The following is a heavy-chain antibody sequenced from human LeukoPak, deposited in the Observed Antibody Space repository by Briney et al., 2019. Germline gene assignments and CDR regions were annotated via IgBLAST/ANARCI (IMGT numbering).Heavy chain of an antibody. CDR3: ARGLGYCNTPDCPARVHCFDY. CDR1: GYTFTGYY. CDR2: INPDSGAT. Sequence: GASVKVSCKASGYTFTGYYIHWMRQAPGQGLEWMGWINPDSGATNYAQKFQGRVTMTRDTSIGTAYMDLRSLTSDDTVVYYCARGLGYCNTPDCPARVHCFDYWGQGTLVTVSS. V-gene: IGHV1-2*02. D-gene: IGHD2-15*01. J-gene: IGHJ4*02.